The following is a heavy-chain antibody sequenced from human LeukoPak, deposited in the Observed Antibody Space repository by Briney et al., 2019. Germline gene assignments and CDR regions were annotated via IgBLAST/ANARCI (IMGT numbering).Heavy chain of an antibody. V-gene: IGHV3-21*01. CDR3: ARDWDSCWDY. J-gene: IGHJ4*02. CDR2: ISSSSSFI. D-gene: IGHD2-2*01. Sequence: GGSLRLSCAASGFTFSSHSMNWVRQAPGKGLEWVSSISSSSSFIAYADSVKGRFTISRDNAKNSLYLQMNSLRAEDSAVYYCARDWDSCWDYWGQGTLVTVSS. CDR1: GFTFSSHS.